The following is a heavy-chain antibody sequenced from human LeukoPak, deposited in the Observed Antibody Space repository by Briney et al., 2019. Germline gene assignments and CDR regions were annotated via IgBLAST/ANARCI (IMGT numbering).Heavy chain of an antibody. Sequence: SETLSLTCTVSGGSISSYYWSWIRQPPGKGLEWIGYIYYSGSTNYNPSLKSRVTISVDTSKNQFSLKLSSVTAADTAVYYCARSVEGYCRGGSCYMDVWGKGTTVTVSS. V-gene: IGHV4-59*01. J-gene: IGHJ6*03. CDR2: IYYSGST. CDR3: ARSVEGYCRGGSCYMDV. CDR1: GGSISSYY. D-gene: IGHD2-15*01.